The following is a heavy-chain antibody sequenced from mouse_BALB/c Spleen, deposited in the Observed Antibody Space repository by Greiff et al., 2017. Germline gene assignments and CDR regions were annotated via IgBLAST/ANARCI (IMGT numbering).Heavy chain of an antibody. Sequence: EVQLVESGGGLVKPGGSLKLSCAASGFTFSSYTMSWVRQTPEKRLEWVATISSGGSYTYYPDSVKGRFTISRDNAKNTLYLQMSSLKSEDTAMYYCTRDQELLDYYAMDYWGQGTSVTVSS. CDR3: TRDQELLDYYAMDY. CDR2: ISSGGSYT. CDR1: GFTFSSYT. V-gene: IGHV5-6-4*01. J-gene: IGHJ4*01. D-gene: IGHD3-2*02.